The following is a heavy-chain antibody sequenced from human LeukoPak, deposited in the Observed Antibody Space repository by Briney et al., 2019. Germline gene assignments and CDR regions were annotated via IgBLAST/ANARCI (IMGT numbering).Heavy chain of an antibody. Sequence: VGSLRLSCAASGFTFSSYAMSWVRQAPGKGLEWVAFIRYDGSNKYYADSVKGRFTISRDNSKNTLYLQMNSLRAEDTAVYYCAKVTSSDYGDYAIDYWGQGTLVTVSS. CDR1: GFTFSSYA. J-gene: IGHJ4*02. V-gene: IGHV3-30*02. D-gene: IGHD4-17*01. CDR2: IRYDGSNK. CDR3: AKVTSSDYGDYAIDY.